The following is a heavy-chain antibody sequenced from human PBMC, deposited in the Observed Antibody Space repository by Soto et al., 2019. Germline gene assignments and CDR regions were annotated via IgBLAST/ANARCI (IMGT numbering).Heavy chain of an antibody. V-gene: IGHV5-51*01. D-gene: IGHD2-2*01. Sequence: GESLKISCKGSGCSFTSYWIGWVRQMPGNGLEWMGIIYPGDSDTRYSPSFQGQVTISADKSISTAYLQWSSLQASDTAMYYCATRAVVVAAATGDYYYYGMDVRGQGSTVTVSS. CDR2: IYPGDSDT. CDR3: ATRAVVVAAATGDYYYYGMDV. J-gene: IGHJ6*02. CDR1: GCSFTSYW.